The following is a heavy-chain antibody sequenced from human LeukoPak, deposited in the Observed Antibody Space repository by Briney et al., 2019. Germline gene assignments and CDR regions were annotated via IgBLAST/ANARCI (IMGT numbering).Heavy chain of an antibody. CDR2: ISGSGDST. J-gene: IGHJ4*02. CDR1: GFTFSDYA. Sequence: GGSLRLSCAASGFTFSDYAMRWVRQAPGKGLEWVSAISGSGDSTYYADSVKGRFTISRDNSKNTLYLQMNSLRAEDTAVYYCAKGQQYYYGSSGYYAYFDFWGQGTLVTVSS. CDR3: AKGQQYYYGSSGYYAYFDF. D-gene: IGHD3-22*01. V-gene: IGHV3-23*01.